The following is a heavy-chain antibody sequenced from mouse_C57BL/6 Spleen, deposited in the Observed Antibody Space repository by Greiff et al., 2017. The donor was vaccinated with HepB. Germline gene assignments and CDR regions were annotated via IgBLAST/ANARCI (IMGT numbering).Heavy chain of an antibody. CDR1: GFSLTSYG. CDR3: ARRNSNYVFDY. D-gene: IGHD2-5*01. V-gene: IGHV2-2*01. CDR2: IWSGGST. J-gene: IGHJ2*01. Sequence: QVQLQQSGPGLVQPSQSLSITCTVSGFSLTSYGVHWVRQSPGKGLEWLGVIWSGGSTDYNAAFISRLSISKDNSKSQVFFKMNSLQAEDTAIYYCARRNSNYVFDYWGQGTTLTVSS.